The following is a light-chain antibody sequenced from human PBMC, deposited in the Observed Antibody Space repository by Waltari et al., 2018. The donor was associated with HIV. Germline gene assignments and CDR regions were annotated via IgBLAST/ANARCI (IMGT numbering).Light chain of an antibody. CDR2: RDS. Sequence: SSELTQPVSVSVALGQTATITCGGNNIGSYHVNWYKQRPGQAPFLVLYRDSNRASGIPDRFSGSNSRNTATLTIARAQVGDEGDFYCQVWDSSTVLFGGGTKLTVL. V-gene: IGLV3-9*01. CDR1: NIGSYH. J-gene: IGLJ2*01. CDR3: QVWDSSTVL.